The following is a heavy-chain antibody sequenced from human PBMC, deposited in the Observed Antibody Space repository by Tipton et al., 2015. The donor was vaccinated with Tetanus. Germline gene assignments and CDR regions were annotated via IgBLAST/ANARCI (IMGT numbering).Heavy chain of an antibody. CDR3: ARANYDFPKKGPFDS. Sequence: TLSLTCTVSGGSVRSGSYYWNWIRQPPGKGLEWIGYISYSGRTNSNYSLKSRITISQDTSKNQFSLKLTSVTAADTAVYYCARANYDFPKKGPFDSWGQGTLVIVSS. D-gene: IGHD3-3*01. CDR2: ISYSGRT. J-gene: IGHJ4*02. CDR1: GGSVRSGSYY. V-gene: IGHV4-61*01.